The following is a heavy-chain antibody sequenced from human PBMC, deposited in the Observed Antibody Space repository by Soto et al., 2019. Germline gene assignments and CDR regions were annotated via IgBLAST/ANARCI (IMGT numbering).Heavy chain of an antibody. J-gene: IGHJ4*02. D-gene: IGHD2-15*01. CDR3: ARLFCSGGSCPHFDY. Sequence: GGSLRLSCTASGFTFSSHRMTWVRQAPGKGLEWVSYINWSGGTIDYADSVKGRFTISRDNAKNSVFLQMNNLRAEDTAVYYCARLFCSGGSCPHFDYWGQGTLVTVSS. V-gene: IGHV3-48*01. CDR2: INWSGGTI. CDR1: GFTFSSHR.